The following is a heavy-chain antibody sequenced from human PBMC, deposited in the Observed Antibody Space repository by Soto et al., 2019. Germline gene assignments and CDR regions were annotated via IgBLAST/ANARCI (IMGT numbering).Heavy chain of an antibody. CDR3: ARTHSSGWYFDY. D-gene: IGHD6-19*01. CDR2: IWYDGSNK. Sequence: QVQLVESGGGVVQPGRSLRLSCAASGFTFSSYGMHWVRQALGKGLEWVAVIWYDGSNKFYADSVKGRFTISRDNSKNTLYLQMNSLRAEDTAVYYCARTHSSGWYFDYWGQGTLVTVSS. V-gene: IGHV3-33*01. J-gene: IGHJ4*02. CDR1: GFTFSSYG.